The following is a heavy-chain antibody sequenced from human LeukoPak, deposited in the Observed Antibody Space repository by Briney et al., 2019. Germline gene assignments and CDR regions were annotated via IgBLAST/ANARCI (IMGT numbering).Heavy chain of an antibody. J-gene: IGHJ4*02. CDR3: AREQRWLQSLFDY. CDR2: ISISSSTI. CDR1: GFTFSNYW. D-gene: IGHD5-24*01. V-gene: IGHV3-48*02. Sequence: GGSLRLSCGASGFTFSNYWMHWVRQAPGKGLEWVSYISISSSTIYYADSVKGRFTISRDNAKNSLYLQMNSLGDEDTAVYYCAREQRWLQSLFDYWGQGTLVTVSS.